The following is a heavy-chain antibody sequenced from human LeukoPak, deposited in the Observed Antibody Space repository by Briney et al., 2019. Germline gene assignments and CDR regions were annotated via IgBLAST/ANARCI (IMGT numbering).Heavy chain of an antibody. V-gene: IGHV1-2*06. Sequence: ASLKVSCKASGYTFTGDYMHWVRQAPGQGLEWMGRINPNSGGTNYAQKFQGSVTMTRDTTISTAYMMLRRLRSDDTAVYYCARERRKQWLVDYWGQGTLVTVSP. CDR2: INPNSGGT. D-gene: IGHD6-19*01. CDR1: GYTFTGDY. J-gene: IGHJ4*02. CDR3: ARERRKQWLVDY.